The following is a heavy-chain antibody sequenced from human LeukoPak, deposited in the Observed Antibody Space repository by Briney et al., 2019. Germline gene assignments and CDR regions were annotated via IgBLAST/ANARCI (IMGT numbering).Heavy chain of an antibody. D-gene: IGHD6-19*01. CDR2: IKSDGSST. CDR3: ARVGAVAGAFDI. J-gene: IGHJ3*02. Sequence: GGSLRLSCAASGFTLRSYVMNWVRQAPGRGLVWVSRIKSDGSSTTYADSVKGRFTISRDNAKSTLYLQMNSLRAEDTAVYYCARVGAVAGAFDIWGQGTMVTVSS. CDR1: GFTLRSYV. V-gene: IGHV3-74*01.